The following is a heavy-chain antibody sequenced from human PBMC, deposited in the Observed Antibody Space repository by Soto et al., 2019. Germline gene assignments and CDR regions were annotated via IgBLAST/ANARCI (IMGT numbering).Heavy chain of an antibody. CDR3: ARGTKIVILPVAPTCDP. J-gene: IGHJ5*02. V-gene: IGHV3-30-3*01. Sequence: GGSLRLSCAASGFSFSSYVMHWVRQAPGKGLEWVAFISYDGSNDYYADSVKGRFTISRDNSKNTLYLQMNSLRVEDTAVYYCARGTKIVILPVAPTCDPWGQGALVTVSS. CDR1: GFSFSSYV. D-gene: IGHD2-2*01. CDR2: ISYDGSND.